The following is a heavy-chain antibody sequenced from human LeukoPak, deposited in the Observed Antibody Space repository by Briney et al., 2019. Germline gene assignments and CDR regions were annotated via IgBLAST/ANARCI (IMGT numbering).Heavy chain of an antibody. D-gene: IGHD3-22*01. CDR3: ARRYYGSATYRLPYDY. CDR2: IKQDGSEK. V-gene: IGHV3-7*01. CDR1: GFTFSGYW. Sequence: GGSLRLSCAASGFTFSGYWMSWVRQTPGKGLEWVANIKQDGSEKYYVDSVKGRFTISRDNAENSLYLQMSSLRAEDTAVYYCARRYYGSATYRLPYDYWGQGTLVTVSS. J-gene: IGHJ4*02.